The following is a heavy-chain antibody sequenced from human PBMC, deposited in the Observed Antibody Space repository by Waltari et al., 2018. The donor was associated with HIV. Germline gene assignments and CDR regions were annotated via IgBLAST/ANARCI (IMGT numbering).Heavy chain of an antibody. J-gene: IGHJ4*02. CDR1: GFTFNDHY. CDR3: ARNYDFWSGLPGY. Sequence: QVQLVESGGGLVKPGGSLRLSCAASGFTFNDHYMSWIRQAPGKGLELVSFMSSSGRSIYYADSVKGRFTISRDNAKNSLYLQMTSLRAEDTAVYYCARNYDFWSGLPGYWGQGTQVTVSS. D-gene: IGHD3-3*01. CDR2: MSSSGRSI. V-gene: IGHV3-11*01.